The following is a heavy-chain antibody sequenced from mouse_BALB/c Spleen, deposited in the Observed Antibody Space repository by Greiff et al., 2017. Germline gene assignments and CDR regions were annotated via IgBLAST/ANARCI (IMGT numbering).Heavy chain of an antibody. CDR1: GYAFSSSW. V-gene: IGHV1-82*01. J-gene: IGHJ4*01. D-gene: IGHD1-1*01. CDR3: ASDFYYYGSKGGDY. Sequence: QVQLQQSGPELVKPGASVKISCKASGYAFSSSWMNWVKQRPGQGLEWIGRIYPGDGDTNYNGKFKGKATLTADKSSSTAYMQLSSLTSVDSAVYFCASDFYYYGSKGGDYWGQGTSVTVSS. CDR2: IYPGDGDT.